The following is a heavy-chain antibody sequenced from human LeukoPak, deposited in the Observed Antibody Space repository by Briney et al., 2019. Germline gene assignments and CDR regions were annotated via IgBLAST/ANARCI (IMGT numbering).Heavy chain of an antibody. Sequence: SVTVSCKASGGTFSSYAISWVRQAPGQGLEWMGGIIPIFGTANYAQKFQGRVTITADESTSTAYMELSSLRSEDTAVYYCATKSDCSGGSCCSTDYWGQGTLVTVSS. CDR1: GGTFSSYA. CDR2: IIPIFGTA. J-gene: IGHJ4*02. V-gene: IGHV1-69*13. CDR3: ATKSDCSGGSCCSTDY. D-gene: IGHD2-15*01.